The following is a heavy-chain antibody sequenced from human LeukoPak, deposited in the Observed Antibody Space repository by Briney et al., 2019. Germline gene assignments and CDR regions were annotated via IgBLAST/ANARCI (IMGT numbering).Heavy chain of an antibody. CDR2: ISGSGRST. V-gene: IGHV3-23*01. CDR3: AKEVGYCSGGSCSILDSYGMDV. J-gene: IGHJ6*02. D-gene: IGHD2-15*01. CDR1: GFTPSNYA. Sequence: GGSLRLSCAASGFTPSNYAMSWVRPAPGEGLEWVSAISGSGRSTNYADSVKGRFTITRENSKNPLYLQVSSLRAEDTAVYYCAKEVGYCSGGSCSILDSYGMDVWGQGTTVTVSS.